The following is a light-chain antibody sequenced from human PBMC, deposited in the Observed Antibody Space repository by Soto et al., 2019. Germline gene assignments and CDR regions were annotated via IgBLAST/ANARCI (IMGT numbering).Light chain of an antibody. V-gene: IGLV1-40*01. CDR1: SSNIGAGYD. Sequence: QSVLTQPPSVSGAPGQRVTIYCSGSSSNIGAGYDVHWYQQLPGKAPKLLIYGNNNRPSGVPDRFSGAKSGTSASLAIAGLQTEDEADYYCHSYDSSLSVFGTGTQLTVL. CDR3: HSYDSSLSV. CDR2: GNN. J-gene: IGLJ1*01.